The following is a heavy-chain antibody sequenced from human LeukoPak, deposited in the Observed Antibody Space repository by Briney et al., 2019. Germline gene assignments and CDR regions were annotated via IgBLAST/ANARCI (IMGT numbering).Heavy chain of an antibody. Sequence: GGSLRLSCAASGFTFSSYSMNWVRQAPGKGLEWVSSISSSSSYIYYADSMKGRFTISRDNAKNSLYLQMNSLRAEDTAVYYCARDRGGFWSGYHFDYWGQGTLVTVSS. J-gene: IGHJ4*02. V-gene: IGHV3-21*01. CDR1: GFTFSSYS. CDR3: ARDRGGFWSGYHFDY. D-gene: IGHD3-3*01. CDR2: ISSSSSYI.